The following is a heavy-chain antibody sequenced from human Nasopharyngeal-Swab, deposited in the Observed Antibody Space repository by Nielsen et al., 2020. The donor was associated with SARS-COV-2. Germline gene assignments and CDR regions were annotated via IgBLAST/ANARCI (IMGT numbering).Heavy chain of an antibody. V-gene: IGHV3-74*01. CDR2: IDTDGSTT. Sequence: GGSLRLSFVGSGYTFSNYWMHWVRRVPGKGLVWVSRIDTDGSTTNYADSEKGRFRISRDNAKNTLYLQMDSLRGEGTAIYYCTRDIGGGYGYWGQGILVTVSS. D-gene: IGHD2-15*01. CDR1: GYTFSNYW. J-gene: IGHJ4*02. CDR3: TRDIGGGYGY.